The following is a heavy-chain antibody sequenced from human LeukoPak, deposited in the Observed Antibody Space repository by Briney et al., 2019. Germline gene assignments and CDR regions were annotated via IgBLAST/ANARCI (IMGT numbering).Heavy chain of an antibody. CDR3: ARVGGH. J-gene: IGHJ4*02. D-gene: IGHD3-10*01. Sequence: GGSLRLSCAASGFTFSRYTMNWVRQAPGKGLEWVSSITSSSSYIYYADSVRGRFTISRDNSKNTLYLQMNSPRVEDTAVYYCARVGGHWGQGTLVTVSS. V-gene: IGHV3-21*04. CDR2: ITSSSSYI. CDR1: GFTFSRYT.